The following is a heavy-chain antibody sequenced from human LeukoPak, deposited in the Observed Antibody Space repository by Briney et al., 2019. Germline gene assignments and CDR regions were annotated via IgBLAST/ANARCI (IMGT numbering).Heavy chain of an antibody. CDR3: ARVGYTDTWYSSPPFDY. J-gene: IGHJ4*02. V-gene: IGHV3-66*01. D-gene: IGHD2-15*01. Sequence: GGSLRLSCAVSGFTVSSNYTTWVRQAPGKGLEWVSIIYSDSTTYYGDSVKGRFTISRDNSKNILYLQMNSLRAEDTALYYCARVGYTDTWYSSPPFDYWGQGTLVTVSS. CDR2: IYSDSTT. CDR1: GFTVSSNY.